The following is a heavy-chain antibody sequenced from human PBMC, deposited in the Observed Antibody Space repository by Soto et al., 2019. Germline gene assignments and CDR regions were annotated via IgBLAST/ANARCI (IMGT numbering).Heavy chain of an antibody. CDR2: IYYSGST. V-gene: IGHV4-59*06. Sequence: ASETLSLTCTVSGGSITSYYWSWIRQPPGKGLEWIGYIYYSGSTYYNPSLKSRVTISVDTSKNQFSLKLSSVTAADTAVYYCARDPRRQYYYGMDVWGQGTTVTVSS. J-gene: IGHJ6*02. D-gene: IGHD6-25*01. CDR3: ARDPRRQYYYGMDV. CDR1: GGSITSYY.